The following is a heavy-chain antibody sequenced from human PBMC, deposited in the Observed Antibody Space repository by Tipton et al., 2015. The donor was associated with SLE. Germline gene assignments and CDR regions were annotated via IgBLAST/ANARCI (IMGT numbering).Heavy chain of an antibody. CDR1: GGSISSHY. D-gene: IGHD3-10*01. J-gene: IGHJ4*02. Sequence: TLSLTCTVSGGSISSHYWSWIRQPPGKGLEWIGYIYYSGSTNYNPSLKSRVTISVDTSKNQFSLKLSSVTAADTAVYYCARNYGSGSTDYWGQGTLVTVSS. CDR2: IYYSGST. CDR3: ARNYGSGSTDY. V-gene: IGHV4-59*11.